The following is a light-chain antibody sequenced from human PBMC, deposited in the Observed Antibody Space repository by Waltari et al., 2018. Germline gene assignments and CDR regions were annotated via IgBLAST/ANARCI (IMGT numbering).Light chain of an antibody. Sequence: DIVMTQSPDSLAVSLGERATINCKSSQSVLYSSNNKNYLAWYQQKPGQPPKPIIYWASTRESGVPDRFSGSGSGTDFTLTISSLQAEDVAVYYCQQYYSTPTFGQGTKVEIK. CDR1: QSVLYSSNNKNY. CDR3: QQYYSTPT. V-gene: IGKV4-1*01. CDR2: WAS. J-gene: IGKJ1*01.